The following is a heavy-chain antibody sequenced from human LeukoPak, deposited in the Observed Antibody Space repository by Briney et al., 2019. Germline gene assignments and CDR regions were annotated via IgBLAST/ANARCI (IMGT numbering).Heavy chain of an antibody. J-gene: IGHJ4*02. D-gene: IGHD1-26*01. CDR1: GFTLSDFA. CDR3: AKDLLGGRGDFDY. Sequence: GGSLRLSCAASGFTLSDFAMSWVRQAPGKGLEWVSDISGSGSLTYFADSAKGRFTISRDNSENTLYLQMNSLRAEDTAVYYCAKDLLGGRGDFDYWGQGTLVTVSS. CDR2: ISGSGSLT. V-gene: IGHV3-23*01.